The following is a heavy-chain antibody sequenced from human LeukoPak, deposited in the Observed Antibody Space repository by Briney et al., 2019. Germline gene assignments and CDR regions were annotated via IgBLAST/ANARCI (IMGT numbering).Heavy chain of an antibody. D-gene: IGHD7-27*01. CDR1: GYTFTSYD. CDR2: MNPNSGNT. CDR3: ARSLGTFGY. Sequence: HRASVKVSCKTSGYTFTSYDINWVRQAPGQGLEWMGWMNPNSGNTGYAQKFQGRVTMTRNTSISTAYMEPSSLRSEDTAVYYCARSLGTFGYWGQGTLVTVSS. J-gene: IGHJ4*02. V-gene: IGHV1-8*01.